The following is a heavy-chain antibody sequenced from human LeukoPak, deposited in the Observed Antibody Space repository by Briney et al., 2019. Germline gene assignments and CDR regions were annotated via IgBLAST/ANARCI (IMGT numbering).Heavy chain of an antibody. Sequence: SVKVSCKASGGTFSSYAISWVRQAPGQPLEWMGRIIPILGIANYAQKFQGRVTITADKSTSTAYMELSSLRSEDMAVDYCARGLYYYDSSGYSPYYYYGMDVWGQGTTVTVSS. V-gene: IGHV1-69*04. CDR2: IIPILGIA. CDR1: GGTFSSYA. CDR3: ARGLYYYDSSGYSPYYYYGMDV. J-gene: IGHJ6*02. D-gene: IGHD3-22*01.